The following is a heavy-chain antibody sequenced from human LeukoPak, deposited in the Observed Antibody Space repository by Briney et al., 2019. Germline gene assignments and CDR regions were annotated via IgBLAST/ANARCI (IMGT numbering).Heavy chain of an antibody. CDR3: ARAGVGYYYDSSGYYFDY. CDR2: IFTSGST. CDR1: GGSISSYY. Sequence: SETLSLTCTVSGGSISSYYWSWIRQPAGKGLEWIGRIFTSGSTNYNPSLKSRVTMSVDTSKNQFSLKLSSVTAADTAVYYCARAGVGYYYDSSGYYFDYWGQGTLVTVSS. D-gene: IGHD3-22*01. J-gene: IGHJ4*02. V-gene: IGHV4-4*07.